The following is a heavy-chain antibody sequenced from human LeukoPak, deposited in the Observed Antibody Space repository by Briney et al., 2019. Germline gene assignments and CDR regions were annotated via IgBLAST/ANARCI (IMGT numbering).Heavy chain of an antibody. CDR3: AREGDYGFELDY. CDR2: ISYDGSNK. Sequence: PGGSLRLSCAASGFTVDSNYLSWARQAPGKGLEWVAVISYDGSNKYYADSVKGRFTISRDNSKNTLYLQMNSLRAEDTAVYYCAREGDYGFELDYWGQGTLVTVSS. CDR1: GFTVDSNY. D-gene: IGHD4-17*01. V-gene: IGHV3-30*03. J-gene: IGHJ4*02.